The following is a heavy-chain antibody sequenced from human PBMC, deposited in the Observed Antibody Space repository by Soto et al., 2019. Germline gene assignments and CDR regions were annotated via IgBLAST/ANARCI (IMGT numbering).Heavy chain of an antibody. J-gene: IGHJ5*02. CDR1: GYSFTSYW. D-gene: IGHD2-2*02. CDR3: ARRGAIGGNGSWFDP. Sequence: GESLKISCKGSGYSFTSYWIGWVRQMPGKGLEWMGIIYPGDSDTRYSPSFQGQVTISADKSISTAYLQWSSLKASDTAMYYCARRGAIGGNGSWFDPWGQGTLVTVSS. V-gene: IGHV5-51*01. CDR2: IYPGDSDT.